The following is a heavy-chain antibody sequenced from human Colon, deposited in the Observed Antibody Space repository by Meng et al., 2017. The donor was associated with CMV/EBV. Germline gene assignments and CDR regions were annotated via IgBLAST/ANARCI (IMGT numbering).Heavy chain of an antibody. CDR3: ARVICGGDCYLDY. CDR2: IITISGTT. V-gene: IGHV1-69*01. J-gene: IGHJ4*02. Sequence: LSEGCVNKPGWAWQVSCKATKGTFTSYPISWVRQRSGQGFEWVGGIITISGTTDYEQKFQGRVKITADESTSTAYMKLSNLRSEDTAIYYCARVICGGDCYLDYWGRGTLVTVSS. CDR1: KGTFTSYP. D-gene: IGHD2-21*02.